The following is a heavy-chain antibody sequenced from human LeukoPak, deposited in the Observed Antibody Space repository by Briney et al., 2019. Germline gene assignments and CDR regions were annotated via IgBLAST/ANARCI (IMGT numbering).Heavy chain of an antibody. J-gene: IGHJ4*02. CDR2: ISSSSSTI. Sequence: GGSLRLSCAASGFTFSSYSMNWVRQAPGKGLEWVSYISSSSSTIYYADSVKGRFTVSRDNAKNTLYLQMSSLRADDTAIYYCNVRWGPNFDYWGRGSLVTVSP. CDR3: NVRWGPNFDY. D-gene: IGHD3-10*01. V-gene: IGHV3-48*04. CDR1: GFTFSSYS.